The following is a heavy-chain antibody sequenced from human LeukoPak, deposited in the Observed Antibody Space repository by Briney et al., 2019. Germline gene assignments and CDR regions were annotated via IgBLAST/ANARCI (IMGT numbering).Heavy chain of an antibody. J-gene: IGHJ4*02. CDR1: GFTFSNYA. Sequence: GGSLRLSCSASGFTFSNYAMHWDRQAPGKGLESVSAISSDGGTTFYADSVKGMFTISRDNSKNTLFLQMSSLRADDTAVYYCVKDSSSWPYYFDYWGQGTLVTVSS. D-gene: IGHD6-13*01. CDR2: ISSDGGTT. V-gene: IGHV3-64D*09. CDR3: VKDSSSWPYYFDY.